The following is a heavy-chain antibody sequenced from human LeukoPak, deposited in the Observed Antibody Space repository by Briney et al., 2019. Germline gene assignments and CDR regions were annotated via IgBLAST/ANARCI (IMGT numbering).Heavy chain of an antibody. V-gene: IGHV1-24*01. J-gene: IGHJ4*02. Sequence: ASVKVSCKASGYTFTGYYMHWVRQAPGQGLEWMGGFDPEDGETIYAQKFQGRVTMTEDTSTDTAYMELSSLRSEDTAVYYCATQLDARPLNGEYYYDSSGSDYWGQGTLVTVSS. CDR2: FDPEDGET. CDR1: GYTFTGYY. CDR3: ATQLDARPLNGEYYYDSSGSDY. D-gene: IGHD3-22*01.